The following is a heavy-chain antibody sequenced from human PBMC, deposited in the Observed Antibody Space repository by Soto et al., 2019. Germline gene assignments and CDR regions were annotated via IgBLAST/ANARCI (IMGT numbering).Heavy chain of an antibody. CDR1: GGSISSAGYS. CDR2: IYHSVNA. J-gene: IGHJ6*02. V-gene: IGHV4-30-2*06. D-gene: IGHD2-2*01. Sequence: QLQLQGSGSRLVKPSQTLSLSCTVSGGSISSAGYSWSWIRQSPGKDLEWIGYIYHSVNAFYNPSLKSRVTMSLDRSRNQFSLNLTSVTAADTAVYFCASSSQALSFYAPDVWGQGTTVVVSS. CDR3: ASSSQALSFYAPDV.